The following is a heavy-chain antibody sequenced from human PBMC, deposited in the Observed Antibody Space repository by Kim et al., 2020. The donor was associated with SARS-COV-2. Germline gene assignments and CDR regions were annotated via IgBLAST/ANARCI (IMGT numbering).Heavy chain of an antibody. Sequence: ASVKVSCKASGYTFTGYYMHWVRQAPGQGLEWMGWINPNSGGTNYAQKFQGRVTMTRDTSISTAYMELSRLRSDDTAVYYCARNRAFVLNYYDSSGTQDAFDIWGQGTMVTVSS. V-gene: IGHV1-2*02. CDR1: GYTFTGYY. CDR2: INPNSGGT. D-gene: IGHD3-22*01. CDR3: ARNRAFVLNYYDSSGTQDAFDI. J-gene: IGHJ3*02.